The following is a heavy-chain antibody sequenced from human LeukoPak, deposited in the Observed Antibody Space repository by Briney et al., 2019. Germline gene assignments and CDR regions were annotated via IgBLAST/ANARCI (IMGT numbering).Heavy chain of an antibody. CDR2: IYHSGST. V-gene: IGHV4-34*01. J-gene: IGHJ6*02. Sequence: SETLSLTCAVYGGSFSGYYWSWIRQPPGKGLEWIGEIYHSGSTNYNPSLKSRVTISVDKSKNQFSLKLSSVTAADTAVYYCARARGYYYGMDVWGQGTTVTVSS. CDR1: GGSFSGYY. CDR3: ARARGYYYGMDV.